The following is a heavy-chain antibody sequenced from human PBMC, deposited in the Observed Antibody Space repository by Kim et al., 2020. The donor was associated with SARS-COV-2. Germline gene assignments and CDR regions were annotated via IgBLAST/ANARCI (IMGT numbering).Heavy chain of an antibody. V-gene: IGHV1-46*01. CDR3: ARDKNPTYYYDSSGYYPSSD. J-gene: IGHJ4*02. CDR1: GYTFTSYY. D-gene: IGHD3-22*01. Sequence: ASVKVSCKASGYTFTSYYMHWVRQAPGQGLEWMGIINPSGGSTSYAQKFQGRVTMTRDTSTSTVYMELSSLRSEDTAVYYCARDKNPTYYYDSSGYYPSSDWGQGTLVTVSS. CDR2: INPSGGST.